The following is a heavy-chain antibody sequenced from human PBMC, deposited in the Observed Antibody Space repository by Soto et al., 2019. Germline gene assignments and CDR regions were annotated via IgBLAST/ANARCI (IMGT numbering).Heavy chain of an antibody. CDR2: IYDAGTT. Sequence: QVQLQESGPGLVKPSETLSLTCAVSGASVSRIGFHWGWIRQPPGQGLEWIGSIYDAGTTFYNPSLKSRVTISADTSKNHFSLRLTSVTAAXXXXXYCARRGSGHTFDYWGQGTLVTVSS. V-gene: IGHV4-39*01. CDR3: ARRGSGHTFDY. D-gene: IGHD3-10*01. J-gene: IGHJ4*02. CDR1: GASVSRIGFH.